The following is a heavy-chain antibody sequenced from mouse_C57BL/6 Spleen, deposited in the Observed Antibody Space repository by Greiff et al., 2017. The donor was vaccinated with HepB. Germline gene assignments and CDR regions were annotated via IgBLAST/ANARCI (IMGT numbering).Heavy chain of an antibody. CDR3: ARDSSGYGYFDY. CDR2: IYPGDGDT. V-gene: IGHV1-82*01. D-gene: IGHD3-2*02. Sequence: VQLQQSGPELVKPGASVKISCKASGYAFSSSWMNWVKQRPGKGLEWIGRIYPGDGDTNYNGKFKGKATLTADKSSSTADMQLSSLTSEDSAVYFCARDSSGYGYFDYWGQGTTLTVSS. J-gene: IGHJ2*01. CDR1: GYAFSSSW.